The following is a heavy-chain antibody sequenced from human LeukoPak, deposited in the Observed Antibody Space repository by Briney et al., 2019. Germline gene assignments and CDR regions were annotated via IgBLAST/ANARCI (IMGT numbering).Heavy chain of an antibody. J-gene: IGHJ4*01. D-gene: IGHD5-24*01. CDR1: GGSISSSSYY. Sequence: SEALSLTCTVSGGSISSSSYYWGWIRQPPGKGLEWIGTIFYSGTTYYNPSLKSRVTISVDTSKNQFSLNLSSVTAADTALYYCARRTRATIGAPNYFDFWGHGTLVTVSS. CDR3: ARRTRATIGAPNYFDF. CDR2: IFYSGTT. V-gene: IGHV4-39*01.